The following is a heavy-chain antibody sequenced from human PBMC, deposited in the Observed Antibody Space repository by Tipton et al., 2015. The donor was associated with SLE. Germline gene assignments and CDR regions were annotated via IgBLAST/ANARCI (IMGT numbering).Heavy chain of an antibody. Sequence: SLRLSCAASGFTFDDYAMHWVRQAPGKGLEWVSGISWNSGSIGYADSVKGRFTISRDNAKNSLYLQMNSLRAEDTALYYRAKDYARSSSGWFDYWGQGTLVTVSS. D-gene: IGHD6-19*01. V-gene: IGHV3-9*01. CDR1: GFTFDDYA. CDR2: ISWNSGSI. J-gene: IGHJ4*02. CDR3: AKDYARSSSGWFDY.